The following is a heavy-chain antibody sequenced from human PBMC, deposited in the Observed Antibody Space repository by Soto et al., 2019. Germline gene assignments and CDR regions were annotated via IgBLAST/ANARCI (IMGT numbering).Heavy chain of an antibody. Sequence: PGGSLRLSCAASGFTFSSYAMSWVRQAPGKGLEWVSAISGSGGSTYYADSVKGRFTISRDNSKNTLYLQMNSLRAEDTAVYYCAKDLMGHIVATIGVGYYYYMDVWGKGTTVTVSS. CDR2: ISGSGGST. J-gene: IGHJ6*03. CDR3: AKDLMGHIVATIGVGYYYYMDV. V-gene: IGHV3-23*01. D-gene: IGHD5-12*01. CDR1: GFTFSSYA.